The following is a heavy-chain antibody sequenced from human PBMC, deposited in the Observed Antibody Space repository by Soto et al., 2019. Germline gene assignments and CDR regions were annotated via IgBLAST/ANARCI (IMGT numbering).Heavy chain of an antibody. J-gene: IGHJ4*02. Sequence: GASVKVSCKVSGYTLTELSMHWVRQAPGKGLEWMGGFDPEDGETIYAQKFQGRVTMTEDTSTDTAYMELSSLRSEDTAVYYCATVVRDYGDLCFDYWGQGTLVTVSS. D-gene: IGHD4-17*01. CDR1: GYTLTELS. CDR2: FDPEDGET. CDR3: ATVVRDYGDLCFDY. V-gene: IGHV1-24*01.